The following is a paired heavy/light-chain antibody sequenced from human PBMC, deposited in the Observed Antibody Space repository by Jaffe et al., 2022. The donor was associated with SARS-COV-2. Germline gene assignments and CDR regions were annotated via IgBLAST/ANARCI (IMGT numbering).Heavy chain of an antibody. CDR1: GFTFSDHY. D-gene: IGHD3-3*01. V-gene: IGHV3-11*01. Sequence: QVQLVESGGGLGKPGGSLRLSCAASGFTFSDHYMSWLRQAPGKGLEWISYISGSGTTIYYADSVEGRFTISRDNANNSLYLEMNSLRAEDTAIYYCARQEWARDTAPDYWGQGTLVTVSS. CDR3: ARQEWARDTAPDY. CDR2: ISGSGTTI. J-gene: IGHJ4*02.
Light chain of an antibody. V-gene: IGKV2D-29*01. Sequence: DIVLTQTPLSLSVTPGQPASISCKSSQSLLHSDGETYLYWYLMRPGQPPRLLIREVSKRFSGVPDRFSGSGSRTDFTLKISRVEAEDVGVYYCMQSLRQTTQVPAITFGQGTRLEVK. CDR3: MQSLRQTTQVPAIT. J-gene: IGKJ5*01. CDR1: QSLLHSDGETY. CDR2: EVS.